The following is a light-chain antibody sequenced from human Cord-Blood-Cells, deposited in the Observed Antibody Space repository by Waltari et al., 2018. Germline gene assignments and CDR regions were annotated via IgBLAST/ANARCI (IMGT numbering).Light chain of an antibody. CDR1: SSNIGAGYD. CDR2: GNS. CDR3: QSYDSSLSGYV. J-gene: IGLJ1*01. V-gene: IGLV1-40*01. Sequence: QSVLTQPPSVSGAPGQRVTISCTGSSSNIGAGYDVHWYQQLPGTAPKLLIYGNSNRPSGVPDRVSGSKSGTSASLAITGLQAEDEADYYCQSYDSSLSGYVFGIGTKVTVL.